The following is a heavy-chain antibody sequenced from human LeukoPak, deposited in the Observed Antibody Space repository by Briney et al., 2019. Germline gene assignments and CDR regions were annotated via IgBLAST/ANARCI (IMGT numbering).Heavy chain of an antibody. D-gene: IGHD2-2*02. CDR2: INPNSGGT. Sequence: ASVKVSCKASGYTFTGYYMHWVRQAPGQGLEWMGRINPNSGGTNYAQKLQGRVTMTRDTSISTAYMEMSRLRSDDTAVYYCARGRIRCSSTSCYSDLDYWGQGTLVTVSS. J-gene: IGHJ4*02. V-gene: IGHV1-2*06. CDR3: ARGRIRCSSTSCYSDLDY. CDR1: GYTFTGYY.